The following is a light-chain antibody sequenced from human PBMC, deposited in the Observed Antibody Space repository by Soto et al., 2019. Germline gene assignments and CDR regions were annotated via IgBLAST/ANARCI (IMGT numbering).Light chain of an antibody. Sequence: IVVTQSPGTLSLSPGERATLSCRASQSVSSSYLAWYQQKPGQAPRLLIYGASSRATGIPDRFSGSGSGTDFPLTISRLEPEDFAVYYCQQYGSSRTFGQGTKVDIQ. CDR3: QQYGSSRT. V-gene: IGKV3-20*01. J-gene: IGKJ1*01. CDR1: QSVSSSY. CDR2: GAS.